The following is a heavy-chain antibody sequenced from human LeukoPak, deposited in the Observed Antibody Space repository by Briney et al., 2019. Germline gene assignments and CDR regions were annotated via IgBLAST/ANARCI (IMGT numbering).Heavy chain of an antibody. Sequence: SETLSLTCTVSGGSISSGSYYWSWIRQPAGKGLEWIGRIYTSGSHNYNPSLKSRVTISVDTSKNQFSLKLSSVTAADTAVYYCARGSGERWLPMLGAWFDPWGQGTLVTVSS. V-gene: IGHV4-61*02. CDR3: ARGSGERWLPMLGAWFDP. D-gene: IGHD5-24*01. CDR1: GGSISSGSYY. J-gene: IGHJ5*02. CDR2: IYTSGSH.